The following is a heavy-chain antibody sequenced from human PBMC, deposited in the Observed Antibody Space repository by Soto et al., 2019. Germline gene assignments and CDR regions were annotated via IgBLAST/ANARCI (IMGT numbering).Heavy chain of an antibody. CDR2: ISATGGGT. CDR3: AKDRRAGGNSAFYFDF. Sequence: GGSLRLSCAASGFKFSNYAMSWVRQAPGKGLEWVSLISATGGGTYYADSVKGRFTISRDNSHNTLYLQAHSLTAEDTAVYYCAKDRRAGGNSAFYFDFWGQGAQVTVSS. CDR1: GFKFSNYA. V-gene: IGHV3-23*01. J-gene: IGHJ4*02. D-gene: IGHD3-16*01.